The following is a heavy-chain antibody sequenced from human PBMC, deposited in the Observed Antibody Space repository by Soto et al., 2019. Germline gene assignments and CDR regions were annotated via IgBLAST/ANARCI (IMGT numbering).Heavy chain of an antibody. J-gene: IGHJ4*02. CDR2: ISAGGDTT. CDR3: SNYGRDNSAWEADY. CDR1: GSTFSSFS. D-gene: IGHD6-19*01. Sequence: EVQLLESGGGLVQPGGSLRLSCVASGSTFSSFSMTWVRQAPGKGLEWVSAISAGGDTTNYADSVKDRFTISRDNSKSTLFLEMHSLRAEDTAVYYCSNYGRDNSAWEADYWGQGTLVTVSS. V-gene: IGHV3-23*01.